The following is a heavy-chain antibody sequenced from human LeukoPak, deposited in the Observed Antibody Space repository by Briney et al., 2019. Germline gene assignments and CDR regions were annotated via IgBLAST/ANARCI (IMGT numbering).Heavy chain of an antibody. V-gene: IGHV3-23*01. CDR1: GFTFSSYA. J-gene: IGHJ4*02. Sequence: GGSLRLSCAASGFTFSSYAMSWVRQAPGKGLEWVSAISGSGGSTYYADSGKGRFTISRDNSKNTLYLQMNSLRAEDTAVYYCAKTRAAGTFYFDYWGQGTLVTVSS. CDR3: AKTRAAGTFYFDY. CDR2: ISGSGGST. D-gene: IGHD6-13*01.